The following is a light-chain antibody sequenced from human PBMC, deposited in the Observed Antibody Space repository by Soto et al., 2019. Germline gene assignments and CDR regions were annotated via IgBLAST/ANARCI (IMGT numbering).Light chain of an antibody. V-gene: IGLV2-8*01. CDR2: QVN. Sequence: QSALNQPPSASGSPGQSVTISYTGTSSDIGVFDFVSWYQQHPGKAPKVIIYQVNKRPSGVPDRFSGSKSGNTASLTVSGLRPEDEADYFCSSFAGSNSPYVFGTGTKVTVL. CDR3: SSFAGSNSPYV. CDR1: SSDIGVFDF. J-gene: IGLJ1*01.